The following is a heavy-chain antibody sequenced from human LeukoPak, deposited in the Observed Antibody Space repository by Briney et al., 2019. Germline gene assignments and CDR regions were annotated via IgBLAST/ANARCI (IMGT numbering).Heavy chain of an antibody. CDR3: TSPYTSGDY. V-gene: IGHV3-73*01. CDR2: IRSKANSYAT. J-gene: IGHJ4*02. CDR1: GFTLSGSA. Sequence: PGVSLRLSCAASGFTLSGSAMHWVRQASGKGLEWVGRIRSKANSYATAYAASVKGRFTISRDDSKNTAYLQMNSLKTEDTAVYYCTSPYTSGDYWGQGTLVTVSS. D-gene: IGHD2-2*02.